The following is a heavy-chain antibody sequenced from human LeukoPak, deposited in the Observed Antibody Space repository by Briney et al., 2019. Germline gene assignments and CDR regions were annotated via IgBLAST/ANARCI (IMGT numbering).Heavy chain of an antibody. CDR3: ARGRSITLLRGVAMSDGFDI. V-gene: IGHV3-21*06. CDR1: GFTFSNYG. J-gene: IGHJ3*02. Sequence: GGSLRLSCEASGFTFSNYGMNWVRQPPGKGLEWVSFTDTSGNYIYYGDSVKGRFTISRDNARSLLFLQMNGLRAEDTAVYYCARGRSITLLRGVAMSDGFDIWGQGAMVAVSS. D-gene: IGHD3-10*01. CDR2: TDTSGNYI.